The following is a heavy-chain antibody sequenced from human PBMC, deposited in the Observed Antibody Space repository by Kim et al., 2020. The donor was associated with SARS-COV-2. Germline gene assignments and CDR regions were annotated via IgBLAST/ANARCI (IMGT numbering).Heavy chain of an antibody. CDR1: GGSFSGYY. CDR3: ARGRPPPASVPETDAFDI. V-gene: IGHV4-34*01. D-gene: IGHD2-15*01. J-gene: IGHJ3*02. Sequence: SETLSLTCAVYGGSFSGYYWSWIRQPPGKGLEWIGEINHSGSTNYNPSLKSRVTISVDTSKNQFSLKLSSVTAADTAVYYCARGRPPPASVPETDAFDIWGQGTMVTVSS. CDR2: INHSGST.